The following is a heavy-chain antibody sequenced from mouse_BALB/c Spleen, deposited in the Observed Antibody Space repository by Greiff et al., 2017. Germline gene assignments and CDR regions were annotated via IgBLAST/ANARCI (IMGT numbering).Heavy chain of an antibody. CDR2: ISSGSSTI. V-gene: IGHV5-17*02. Sequence: EVQRVESGGGLVQPGGSRKLSCAASGFTFSSFGMHWVRQAPEKGLEWVAYISSGSSTIYYADTVKGRFTISRDNPKNTLFLQMTSLRSEDTAMYYCARAGYDYEKGAMDYWGQGTSVTVSS. CDR3: ARAGYDYEKGAMDY. D-gene: IGHD2-4*01. J-gene: IGHJ4*01. CDR1: GFTFSSFG.